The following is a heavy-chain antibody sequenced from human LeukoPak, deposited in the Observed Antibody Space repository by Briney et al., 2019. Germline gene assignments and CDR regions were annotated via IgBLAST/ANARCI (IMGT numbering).Heavy chain of an antibody. CDR2: MNPNSGNT. Sequence: ASVKVSCKASGYTFTSYDVNWVRQATGQGLEWMGWMNPNSGNTGYAQKFQGRVTMTRNTSISTAYMELSSLRSEDTAVYYCARVLLWFGEPLDYWGQGTLVTVSS. CDR1: GYTFTSYD. CDR3: ARVLLWFGEPLDY. J-gene: IGHJ4*02. D-gene: IGHD3-10*01. V-gene: IGHV1-8*01.